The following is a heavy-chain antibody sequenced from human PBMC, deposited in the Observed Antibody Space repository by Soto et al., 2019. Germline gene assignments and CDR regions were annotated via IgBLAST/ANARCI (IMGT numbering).Heavy chain of an antibody. CDR1: GFAFSDHG. V-gene: IGHV3-30*03. Sequence: PGGSLRLSCAASGFAFSDHGMHWVRQAPGKGLEWVAVISYDRTNKYYAGSVKGRFTISRDNTKNTLFLQMDSLRPDDTSVYYCATWAGRSNTPFLSGPFDFWGQGKLVTVSS. D-gene: IGHD1-1*01. CDR3: ATWAGRSNTPFLSGPFDF. CDR2: ISYDRTNK. J-gene: IGHJ4*02.